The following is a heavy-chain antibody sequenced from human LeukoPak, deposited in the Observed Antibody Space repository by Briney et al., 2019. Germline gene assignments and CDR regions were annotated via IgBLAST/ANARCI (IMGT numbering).Heavy chain of an antibody. D-gene: IGHD2-2*01. CDR2: ISYDGSNK. Sequence: GGSLRLSCAASGFTFSSYGMHWVRQAPGKGLEWVAVISYDGSNKYYADSVKGRFTISRDNSKNTLYLQMNSLRAEDTAVYYCAKASGCSSTSCQWGYYYYGMDVWGQGTTVTVSS. J-gene: IGHJ6*02. CDR1: GFTFSSYG. V-gene: IGHV3-30*18. CDR3: AKASGCSSTSCQWGYYYYGMDV.